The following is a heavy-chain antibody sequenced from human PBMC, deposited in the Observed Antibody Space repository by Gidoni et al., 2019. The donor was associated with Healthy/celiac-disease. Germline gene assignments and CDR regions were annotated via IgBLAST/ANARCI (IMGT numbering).Heavy chain of an antibody. D-gene: IGHD2-15*01. CDR3: ARDFNCSGGSCSKDLNAFDI. CDR2: IYYSGST. V-gene: IGHV4-59*01. CDR1: GGSIISYY. Sequence: QVQLQESGPGLVKPSETLSLTSTVSGGSIISYYLSWIRQPPGKGLEWIGYIYYSGSTNYNPSLKSRVTISVDTSKNQFSLKLSSVTAADTAVYYCARDFNCSGGSCSKDLNAFDIWGQGTMVTVSS. J-gene: IGHJ3*02.